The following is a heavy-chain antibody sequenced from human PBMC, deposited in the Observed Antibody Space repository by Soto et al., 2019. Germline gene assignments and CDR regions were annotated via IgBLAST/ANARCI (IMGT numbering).Heavy chain of an antibody. CDR3: AKYRRPWEQWLTGLDY. V-gene: IGHV3-23*01. Sequence: HPGGSLRLSCAASGFTFIGCAMSWVRQAPGKGLEWVSAISGSGGSTYYADSVKGGFTISRDNSKNTLYLQMNSLRAEGTAVYYCAKYRRPWEQWLTGLDYWGQGTLVTVSS. D-gene: IGHD6-19*01. CDR2: ISGSGGST. J-gene: IGHJ4*02. CDR1: GFTFIGCA.